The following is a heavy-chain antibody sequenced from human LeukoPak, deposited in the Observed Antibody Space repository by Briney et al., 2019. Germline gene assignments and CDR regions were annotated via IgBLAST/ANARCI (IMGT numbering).Heavy chain of an antibody. J-gene: IGHJ4*02. CDR2: IYYSGST. CDR1: GGSISSSSYY. D-gene: IGHD6-13*01. Sequence: KPSETLSLTCTVSGGSISSSSYYWGWIRQPPGKGLEWIGSIYYSGSTYYNPSLKSRVTISVDTSKNQFSLKLSSVTAADMAVYYCASLKIIAAADHFDYWGQGTLVTVSS. V-gene: IGHV4-39*01. CDR3: ASLKIIAAADHFDY.